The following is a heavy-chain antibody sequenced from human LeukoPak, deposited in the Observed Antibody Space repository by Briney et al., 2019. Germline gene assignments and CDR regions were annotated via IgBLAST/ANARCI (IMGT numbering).Heavy chain of an antibody. CDR2: INAGNGNT. CDR1: GYTFTSYA. Sequence: ASVKVSCKASGYTFTSYAMHWVRQAPGQRLEWMGWINAGNGNTKYSQKFQGRVTITRDTSASTAYMELSSLRSEDTAVYYCARGRIAAAGTGVRFDYWGQGTLVTVSS. V-gene: IGHV1-3*01. CDR3: ARGRIAAAGTGVRFDY. J-gene: IGHJ4*02. D-gene: IGHD6-13*01.